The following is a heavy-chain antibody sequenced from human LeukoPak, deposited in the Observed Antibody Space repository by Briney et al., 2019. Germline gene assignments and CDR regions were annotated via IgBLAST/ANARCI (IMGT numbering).Heavy chain of an antibody. D-gene: IGHD6-19*01. Sequence: EASVKVSCKASGYTFTGYYMHWVRQAPGQGLEWMGWINPSSGATNYAQNFQGRVTMTTDTSIRTAYMDLSRLTSNDTAAYYCARASPWLGNFGHWGPGTLVTVSS. CDR3: ARASPWLGNFGH. CDR2: INPSSGAT. V-gene: IGHV1-2*02. J-gene: IGHJ4*02. CDR1: GYTFTGYY.